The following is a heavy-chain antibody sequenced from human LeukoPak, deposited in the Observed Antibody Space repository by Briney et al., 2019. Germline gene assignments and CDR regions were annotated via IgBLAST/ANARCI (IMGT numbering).Heavy chain of an antibody. Sequence: GGSLRHSCAASGFTVSSNYMSWVRQAPGKGLEWVSVIDSGGSTYYADSVKGRFTISRDNSKNTLYLQMNSLRAEDTAMYYCARDAYRDYYDNSGYYYVGMDVWGQGTTVTVSS. CDR3: ARDAYRDYYDNSGYYYVGMDV. CDR1: GFTVSSNY. D-gene: IGHD3-22*01. CDR2: IDSGGST. J-gene: IGHJ6*02. V-gene: IGHV3-53*01.